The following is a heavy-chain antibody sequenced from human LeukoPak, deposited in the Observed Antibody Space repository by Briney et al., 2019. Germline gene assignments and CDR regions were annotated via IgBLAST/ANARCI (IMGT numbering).Heavy chain of an antibody. Sequence: GGSLRLSCAASGFTLSNHWMIWVRQAPGKGLECVANIKQDGIEKYYVDSVKGRFTISRDNAKNSLFLQMNSLRVEDTAVYFCARGGPTGAIDDWGQGTLVTVSS. CDR2: IKQDGIEK. J-gene: IGHJ4*02. CDR1: GFTLSNHW. D-gene: IGHD3-16*01. V-gene: IGHV3-7*01. CDR3: ARGGPTGAIDD.